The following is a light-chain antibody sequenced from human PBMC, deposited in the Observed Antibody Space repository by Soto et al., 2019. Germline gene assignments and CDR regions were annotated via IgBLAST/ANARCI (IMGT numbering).Light chain of an antibody. V-gene: IGKV3-11*01. CDR3: QQRHMWPIT. Sequence: LSTLSLSPLERATLSFRASQSFRGLLAWYQQKPGQAPRLLIYDAYNRATGIPPRFSGSGSGTDCTLTISSLEPEDAAVYYCQQRHMWPITLGQGTRLEIK. CDR2: DAY. CDR1: QSFRGL. J-gene: IGKJ5*01.